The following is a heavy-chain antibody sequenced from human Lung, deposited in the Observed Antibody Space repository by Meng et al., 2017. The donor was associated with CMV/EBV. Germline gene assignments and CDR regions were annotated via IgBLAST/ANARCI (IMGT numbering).Heavy chain of an antibody. D-gene: IGHD3-10*01. Sequence: ESGPEQVHPAETIRPPCAVPGDSITNHKWWAWGRQPPGKGLEVIGELPHRGSSAYTPSLKSRVSMSIDKSKNQFSLKLTSVTAADTAVYHCLRRSGGSVWGQGTLVTVSS. CDR2: LPHRGSS. J-gene: IGHJ1*01. CDR1: GDSITNHKW. V-gene: IGHV4-4*02. CDR3: LRRSGGSV.